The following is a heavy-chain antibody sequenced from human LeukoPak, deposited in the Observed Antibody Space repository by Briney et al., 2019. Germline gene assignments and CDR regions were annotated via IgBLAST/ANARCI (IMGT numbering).Heavy chain of an antibody. CDR3: AKSNYYCSDSCQPDDAFDV. J-gene: IGHJ3*01. D-gene: IGHD2-15*01. V-gene: IGHV3-23*01. CDR2: ISNTAGFT. CDR1: GFTFSTYA. Sequence: GSLRLSCAASGFTFSTYAMNWVRQVPGKGLEWVSGISNTAGFTYYADSVKGRFTISRDNSKNTLYLQLNSLRAEDTAVYYCAKSNYYCSDSCQPDDAFDVWGQGTMVTVSS.